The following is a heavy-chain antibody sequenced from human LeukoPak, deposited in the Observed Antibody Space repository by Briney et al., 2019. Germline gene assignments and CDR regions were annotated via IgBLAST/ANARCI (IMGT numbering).Heavy chain of an antibody. CDR1: GYTFSGYY. J-gene: IGHJ4*02. CDR2: INPNSGGT. V-gene: IGHV1-2*02. CDR3: ARAGAARLSHDY. Sequence: ASVKVSCKASGYTFSGYYMHWVRQAPGQGLEWMGWINPNSGGTYYAQKFQGRVAMTRDTSISTAYMELSRLRSDDTAVFYCARAGAARLSHDYWGQGTLVSVSS. D-gene: IGHD6-6*01.